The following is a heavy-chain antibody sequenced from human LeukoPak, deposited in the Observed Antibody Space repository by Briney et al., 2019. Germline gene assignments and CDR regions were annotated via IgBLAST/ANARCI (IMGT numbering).Heavy chain of an antibody. V-gene: IGHV1-2*02. J-gene: IGHJ6*02. CDR1: GYTFTGYY. CDR3: ARAGATVTTAGHYGMDV. D-gene: IGHD4-17*01. CDR2: INPNSGGT. Sequence: ASVKVSCKASGYTFTGYYMHWVRQAPGQGVEWMGWINPNSGGTNYAQKFQGRVTMTRDTSISTAYMELSRLRSDDTAVYYCARAGATVTTAGHYGMDVWGQGTTVTVSS.